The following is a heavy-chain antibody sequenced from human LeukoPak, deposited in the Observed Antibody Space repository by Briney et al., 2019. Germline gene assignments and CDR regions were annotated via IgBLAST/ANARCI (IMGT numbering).Heavy chain of an antibody. CDR3: ARLGLGNDAPDAFDI. V-gene: IGHV7-4-1*02. CDR2: INTNTGNP. Sequence: ASVKVSCKASGYTFTSYAMNWVRQAPGQGLEWMGWINTNTGNPTYAQGFTGRFVFSLDTSVSTAYLQISSLKAEDTAVYYCARLGLGNDAPDAFDIWGQGTMVTVSS. CDR1: GYTFTSYA. J-gene: IGHJ3*02. D-gene: IGHD1-1*01.